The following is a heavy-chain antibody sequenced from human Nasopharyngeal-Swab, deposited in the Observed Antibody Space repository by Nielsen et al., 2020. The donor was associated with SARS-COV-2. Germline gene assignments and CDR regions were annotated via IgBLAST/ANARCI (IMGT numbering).Heavy chain of an antibody. CDR2: ISGSGGST. CDR3: AKDPPVYSSSWYYY. J-gene: IGHJ4*02. Sequence: RQCPGEGLEWVSAISGSGGSTYYADSVKGRFTISRDNSKNTLYLQMNSLRAEDTAVYYCAKDPPVYSSSWYYYWGQGTLVTVSS. D-gene: IGHD6-13*01. V-gene: IGHV3-23*01.